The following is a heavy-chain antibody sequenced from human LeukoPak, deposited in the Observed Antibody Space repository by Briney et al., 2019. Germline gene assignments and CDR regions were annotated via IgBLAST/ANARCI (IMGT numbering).Heavy chain of an antibody. CDR2: IYYSGST. CDR3: ARLTRRDIVVVDGGVGFQYYFDY. Sequence: PSETLSLTCTVSGGSISSSSYYWGWIRQPPGKGLEWIGSIYYSGSTYYNPSLKSRVTISVDTSKNQFSLKLSSVTAADTAVYYCARLTRRDIVVVDGGVGFQYYFDYWGQGTLVTVSS. CDR1: GGSISSSSYY. D-gene: IGHD2-2*01. J-gene: IGHJ4*02. V-gene: IGHV4-39*01.